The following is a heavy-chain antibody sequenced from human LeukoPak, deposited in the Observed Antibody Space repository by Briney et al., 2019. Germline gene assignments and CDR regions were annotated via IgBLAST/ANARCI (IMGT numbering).Heavy chain of an antibody. CDR1: GFTFSSYSM. D-gene: IGHD2-8*02. Sequence: GSLRLSCAASGFTFSSYSMNWVRQPPGKGLEWIGEIYHSGSTNYNPSLKSRVTISVDKSKNQFSLKLSSVTAADTAVYYCAHLGASGYFDYWGQGTLVTVSS. V-gene: IGHV4-4*02. J-gene: IGHJ4*02. CDR2: IYHSGST. CDR3: AHLGASGYFDY.